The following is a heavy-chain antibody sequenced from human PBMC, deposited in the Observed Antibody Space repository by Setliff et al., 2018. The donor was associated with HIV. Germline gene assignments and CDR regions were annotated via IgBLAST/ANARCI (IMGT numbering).Heavy chain of an antibody. Sequence: ASVKVSCKVSGFTLTELSMHWVRQAPGKGLEWMGSFNPEDGRTIYAQKFQGRVTMIEDTSTDTAYMELSSLRSEDTAVYYCTTGLPLFCSGGSCLFDFWGQGTLVTVSS. CDR2: FNPEDGRT. J-gene: IGHJ4*02. V-gene: IGHV1-24*01. CDR1: GFTLTELS. D-gene: IGHD2-15*01. CDR3: TTGLPLFCSGGSCLFDF.